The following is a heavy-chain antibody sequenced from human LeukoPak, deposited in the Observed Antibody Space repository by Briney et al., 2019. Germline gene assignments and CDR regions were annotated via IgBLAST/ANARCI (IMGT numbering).Heavy chain of an antibody. Sequence: GGAPRLSCAAPGFTFSSYWMPWGRPAPGEGGGWVSRINSDESSTSYADSVKGRFTISRDNAKNTLYLQMNSLRAEDTAVYYCARGYGGTAWFDPWGQGTLVTVSS. J-gene: IGHJ5*02. CDR1: GFTFSSYW. CDR2: INSDESST. V-gene: IGHV3-74*01. CDR3: ARGYGGTAWFDP. D-gene: IGHD4-23*01.